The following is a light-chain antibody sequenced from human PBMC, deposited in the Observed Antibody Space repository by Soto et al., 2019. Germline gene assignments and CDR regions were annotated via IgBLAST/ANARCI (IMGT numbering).Light chain of an antibody. CDR2: GAS. J-gene: IGKJ5*01. CDR1: QSVSSN. V-gene: IGKV3-15*01. CDR3: QQHGRSPIT. Sequence: EIVMTQSPATLSVSPGERATLSCRASQSVSSNLAWYQQKPGQAPRLLIYGASTRATDIPARFSGSGSGTEFTLTISRLEPEDFAVYYCQQHGRSPITFGQGTRLEIK.